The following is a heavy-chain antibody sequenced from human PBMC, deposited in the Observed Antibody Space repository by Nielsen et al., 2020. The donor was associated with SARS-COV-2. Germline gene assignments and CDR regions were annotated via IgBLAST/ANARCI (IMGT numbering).Heavy chain of an antibody. CDR2: IYYSGST. D-gene: IGHD6-13*01. Sequence: SETLSLTCTVSGGSISSGGYYWSWIRQHPGKGLEWIGYIYYSGSTYYNPSLKSRVTISVDTSKNQFSLKLSSVTAADTAVYYCARENSSSWYSYYFDYWGQGTLVTVSS. V-gene: IGHV4-31*03. CDR3: ARENSSSWYSYYFDY. CDR1: GGSISSGGYY. J-gene: IGHJ4*02.